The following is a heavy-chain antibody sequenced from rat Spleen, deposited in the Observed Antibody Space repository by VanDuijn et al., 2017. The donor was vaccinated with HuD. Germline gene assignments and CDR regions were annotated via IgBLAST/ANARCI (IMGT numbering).Heavy chain of an antibody. D-gene: IGHD1-9*01. Sequence: VQLKESGPGLVRPSQTLSLTCTVSEFSLTGNNFHWVRQPPGKGLEWVASITTGGGNTYYRDSVKGRFTISRDNAKNTLYLQMDSLRSEDTATYYCARHGYNSYFDYWGQGVMVTFSS. CDR2: ITTGGGNT. V-gene: IGHV5-25*01. J-gene: IGHJ2*01. CDR1: EFSLTGNN. CDR3: ARHGYNSYFDY.